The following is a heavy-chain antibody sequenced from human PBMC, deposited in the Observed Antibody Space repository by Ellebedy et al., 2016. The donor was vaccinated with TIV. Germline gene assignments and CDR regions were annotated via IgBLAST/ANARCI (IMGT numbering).Heavy chain of an antibody. V-gene: IGHV4-39*01. J-gene: IGHJ4*02. CDR1: GGSLSSNTYYY. CDR3: ARQGPYDFDLDY. D-gene: IGHD3-3*01. CDR2: IYYTGTT. Sequence: MPSETLSLTCTVSGGSLSSNTYYYWGWIRQPPGKGLEWIGTIYYTGTTNYNPSLKSRVTISVDTSKNQVSLKLRSLTAADTAVYFCARQGPYDFDLDYWGQGILVTVSS.